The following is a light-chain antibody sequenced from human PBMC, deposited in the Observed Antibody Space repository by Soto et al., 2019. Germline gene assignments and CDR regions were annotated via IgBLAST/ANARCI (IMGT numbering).Light chain of an antibody. CDR1: ESLLHSIGYNY. V-gene: IGKV2-28*01. J-gene: IGKJ1*01. CDR2: LGS. Sequence: DLVMTQSPLSLSVTPGEPASISCRSSESLLHSIGYNYLDWYLQKPGQSPQLLIYLGSNRASGVPDRFSGSGSGTDFTLKISRVEADDVGVYYCMQGLETPTFGQGTQVEIK. CDR3: MQGLETPT.